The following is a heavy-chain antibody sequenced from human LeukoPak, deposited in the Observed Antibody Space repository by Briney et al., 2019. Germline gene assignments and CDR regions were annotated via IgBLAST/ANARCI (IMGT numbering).Heavy chain of an antibody. V-gene: IGHV1-2*02. D-gene: IGHD3-10*01. CDR1: GYTFTGYY. J-gene: IGHJ6*03. CDR2: INPNSGGT. Sequence: GASVKVSCKASGYTFTGYYMHWVRQAPGQGLEWMGWINPNSGGTNYAQKFQGRVTMTRDTSISTAYMELSRLRSDDTAVYYCARDYGSGSYYFLYYYYMDVWGKGTTVTISS. CDR3: ARDYGSGSYYFLYYYYMDV.